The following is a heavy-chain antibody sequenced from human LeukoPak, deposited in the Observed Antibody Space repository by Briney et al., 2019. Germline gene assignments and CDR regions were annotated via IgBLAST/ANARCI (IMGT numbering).Heavy chain of an antibody. V-gene: IGHV5-51*01. CDR2: IYPGDSDT. CDR1: GFIYINYW. J-gene: IGHJ4*02. Sequence: GESLKISCKGSGFIYINYWIGWVRQMPGQGLEWMGIIYPGDSDTRYSPPFQGQVTISVDRSINTAYLQWSSLKASDTAMYYCARQPDYGGNQGHADYWGQGTLVTVSS. D-gene: IGHD4-23*01. CDR3: ARQPDYGGNQGHADY.